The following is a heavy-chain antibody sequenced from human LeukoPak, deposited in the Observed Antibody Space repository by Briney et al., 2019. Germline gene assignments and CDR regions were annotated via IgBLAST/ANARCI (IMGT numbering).Heavy chain of an antibody. J-gene: IGHJ4*02. CDR3: ARADAKLTRVVVVPAAFDY. V-gene: IGHV4-30-2*01. D-gene: IGHD2-2*01. CDR2: IYHSGST. Sequence: PSQTLSLTCTVSGGSISSGGYYWSWIRQPPGQGLEWIGYIYHSGSTYYNPSLKSRVTISVDRSKNQFSLKLSSVTAADTAVYYCARADAKLTRVVVVPAAFDYWGQGTLVTVSS. CDR1: GGSISSGGYY.